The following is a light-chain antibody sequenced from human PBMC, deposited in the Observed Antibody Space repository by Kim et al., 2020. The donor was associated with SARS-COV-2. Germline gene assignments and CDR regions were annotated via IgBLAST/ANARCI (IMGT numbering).Light chain of an antibody. Sequence: DIQMTQSPSTLSASVGDRVTITCRASQSISSWLAWYQQKPGKAPKLLIYKASSLESGVPSRFSGSGSGTEFTLTISSLQHDDFATYYCQHYNSYRTFGQGTKVDIK. V-gene: IGKV1-5*03. CDR3: QHYNSYRT. J-gene: IGKJ1*01. CDR2: KAS. CDR1: QSISSW.